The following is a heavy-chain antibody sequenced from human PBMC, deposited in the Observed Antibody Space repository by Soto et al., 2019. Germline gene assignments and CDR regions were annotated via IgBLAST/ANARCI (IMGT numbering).Heavy chain of an antibody. D-gene: IGHD6-19*01. J-gene: IGHJ4*02. CDR2: ITYDGSNK. Sequence: GGSLRLSCQASGFNFDNYGMHWVRQAPGKGLEWVAVITYDGSNKYYADSVKGRFTISRDNSKNTLSLHLNTLKPEDTAVYHCAKDRVGGTFYTPLGFWGQGTLVTVSS. V-gene: IGHV3-30*18. CDR3: AKDRVGGTFYTPLGF. CDR1: GFNFDNYG.